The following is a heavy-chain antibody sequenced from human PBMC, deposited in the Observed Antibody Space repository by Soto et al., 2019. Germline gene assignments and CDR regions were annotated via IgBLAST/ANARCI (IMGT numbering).Heavy chain of an antibody. D-gene: IGHD3-10*01. J-gene: IGHJ4*02. CDR3: ATGFNYYGAGTLKLDS. CDR1: GDSSRGPY. Sequence: QVQLQESGPGVVKPSETLSLTCDVSGDSSRGPYGSWIRQPPGKRLEWIAYISYSGTTNINPSLXSXVXIXLDRSKKQFSLNLMSVTAADTAVYYCATGFNYYGAGTLKLDSWGQGTLVTVSS. V-gene: IGHV4-59*11. CDR2: ISYSGTT.